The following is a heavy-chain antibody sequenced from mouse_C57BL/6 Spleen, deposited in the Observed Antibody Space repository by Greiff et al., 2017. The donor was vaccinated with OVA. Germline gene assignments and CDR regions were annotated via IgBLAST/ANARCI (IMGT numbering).Heavy chain of an antibody. CDR2: ISDGGSYT. CDR1: GFTFSSYA. CDR3: ARDGRYYYAMDY. J-gene: IGHJ4*01. V-gene: IGHV5-4*01. Sequence: EVQVVESGGGLVKPGGSLKLSCAASGFTFSSYAMYWVRQTPEKRLEWVATISDGGSYTYYPDNVKGRFTLSRDNAKNNLYLQMSHLKSEDTAMDYCARDGRYYYAMDYWGQGTSVTVSS.